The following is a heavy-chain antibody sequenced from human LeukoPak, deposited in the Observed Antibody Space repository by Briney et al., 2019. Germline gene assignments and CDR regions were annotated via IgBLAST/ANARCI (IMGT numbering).Heavy chain of an antibody. V-gene: IGHV1-46*03. CDR3: ARDLGITGTTSVGWFDP. CDR1: GYTLTSYY. Sequence: ASVKVSCKASGYTLTSYYMHWVRQAPGQGLEWMGIISPSGGSTSYAQKFQGRVTMTRDTSTSTVYMELSSLRSEDTAVYYCARDLGITGTTSVGWFDPWGQGTLVTVSS. CDR2: ISPSGGST. J-gene: IGHJ5*02. D-gene: IGHD1-7*01.